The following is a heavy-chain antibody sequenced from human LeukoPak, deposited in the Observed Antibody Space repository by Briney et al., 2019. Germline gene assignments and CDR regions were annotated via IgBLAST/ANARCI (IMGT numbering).Heavy chain of an antibody. CDR2: INHSGST. J-gene: IGHJ4*02. CDR3: ARVIPGAYCGGDCYSGLDY. D-gene: IGHD2-21*02. Sequence: PGGSLRLSCAASGFTFSNYWMSWVRQPPGKGLEWIGEINHSGSTNYNPSLKSRVTISVDTSKNQFSLKLSSVTAADTAVYYCARVIPGAYCGGDCYSGLDYWGQGTLVTVSS. V-gene: IGHV4-34*01. CDR1: GFTFSNYW.